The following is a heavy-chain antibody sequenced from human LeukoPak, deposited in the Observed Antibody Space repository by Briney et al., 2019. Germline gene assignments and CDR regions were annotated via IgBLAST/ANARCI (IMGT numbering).Heavy chain of an antibody. CDR3: ARDPYGGNSELYYYYYGMDV. CDR1: GFTFSSYG. J-gene: IGHJ6*02. V-gene: IGHV3-30*03. CDR2: ISYDGSNK. D-gene: IGHD4-23*01. Sequence: GGSLRLSCAASGFTFSSYGMHWVRQAPGKGLEWMAVISYDGSNKYYADSVKGRFTISRDNSKNTLYLQMNSLRAEDTAVYYCARDPYGGNSELYYYYYGMDVWGQGTTVTVSS.